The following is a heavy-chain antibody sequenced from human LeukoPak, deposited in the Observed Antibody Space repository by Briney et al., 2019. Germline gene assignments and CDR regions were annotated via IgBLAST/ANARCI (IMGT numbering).Heavy chain of an antibody. Sequence: GASVKVSCKASGYTFTGYYMHWVRQAPGQGLEWMGWINPNSGGTNYAQKLQGRVTMTRDTSISTAYMELSRLRSDDTAVYYCARGIAVAGPYYFDYWGQGTLVTVSS. J-gene: IGHJ4*02. V-gene: IGHV1-2*02. CDR3: ARGIAVAGPYYFDY. D-gene: IGHD6-19*01. CDR1: GYTFTGYY. CDR2: INPNSGGT.